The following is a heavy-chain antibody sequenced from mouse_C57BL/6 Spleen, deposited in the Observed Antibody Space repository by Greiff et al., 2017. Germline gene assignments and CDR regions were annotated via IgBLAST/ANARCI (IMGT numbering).Heavy chain of an antibody. D-gene: IGHD1-1*01. V-gene: IGHV1-20*01. CDR3: ARANYVTLYYFDY. CDR2: INPYNGDT. Sequence: EVQLQQSGPELVKPGDSVKISCKASGYSFTGYFMNWVMQSHGKSLEWIGRINPYNGDTFYNQKFKGKATLTVDKSSSTAHMALRSLTSEDSAVYYCARANYVTLYYFDYWGQGTTLTVSS. J-gene: IGHJ2*01. CDR1: GYSFTGYF.